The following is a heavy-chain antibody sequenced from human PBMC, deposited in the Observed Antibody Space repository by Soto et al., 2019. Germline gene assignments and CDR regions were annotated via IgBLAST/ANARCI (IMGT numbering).Heavy chain of an antibody. V-gene: IGHV4-39*07. CDR2: IYHSGST. Sequence: PSETLSLTCTVSGGSIIISSYYWGWIRQPPGKGLEWIGSIYHSGSTNYNPSLKSRVTISVDTSKNQFSLKLSSVTAADTAVYYCARGREYYYGSGRRDRYNWFDPWGQGTLVTVSS. CDR1: GGSIIISSYY. CDR3: ARGREYYYGSGRRDRYNWFDP. D-gene: IGHD3-10*01. J-gene: IGHJ5*02.